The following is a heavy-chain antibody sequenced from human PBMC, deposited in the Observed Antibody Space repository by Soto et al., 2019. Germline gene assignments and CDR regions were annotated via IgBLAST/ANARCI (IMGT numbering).Heavy chain of an antibody. CDR3: AHRVLRTVFGLVTTTAIYFDF. D-gene: IGHD3-3*01. J-gene: IGHJ4*02. CDR2: TYCDDDK. Sequence: QITLKESGPTVVKPTETLTLTCTFSGFSLTTSGVGEGWVRQSPGKAPEWLALTYCDDDKRYSTSLKGRLTITKHSSKNQVVLTMANVDPANTATYYCAHRVLRTVFGLVTTTAIYFDFWGQGTPVVVSS. V-gene: IGHV2-5*02. CDR1: GFSLTTSGVG.